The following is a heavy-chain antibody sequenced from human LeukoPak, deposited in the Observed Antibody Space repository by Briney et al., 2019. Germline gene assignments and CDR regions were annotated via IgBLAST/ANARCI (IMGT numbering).Heavy chain of an antibody. V-gene: IGHV3-23*01. D-gene: IGHD6-13*01. CDR1: GFTFNNYP. J-gene: IGHJ5*02. Sequence: PGGSLRLSCAASGFTFNNYPMNWVRQAPGKGLEWVSTIGTGTYYADSVKGRFTISRDNSKNTLYLQMNSLRAEDTAIYYCAKYLSESSSRWFDPWGQGTLVTVPS. CDR3: AKYLSESSSRWFDP. CDR2: IGTGT.